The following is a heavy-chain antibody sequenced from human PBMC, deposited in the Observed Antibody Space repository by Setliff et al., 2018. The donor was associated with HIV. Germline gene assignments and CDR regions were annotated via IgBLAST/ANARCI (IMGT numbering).Heavy chain of an antibody. D-gene: IGHD4-4*01. CDR3: ARGLNDYTNPSYMDV. CDR2: IYYSGST. CDR1: DASINSNNYY. Sequence: SETLSLTCSISDASINSNNYYWVWIRQTPGKGLEWIGYIYYSGSTTYNPSLKSRVAISVDTSKNQFSLKVNSVTAVDTAVYYCARGLNDYTNPSYMDVWGKGTTVTVSS. J-gene: IGHJ6*03. V-gene: IGHV4-61*05.